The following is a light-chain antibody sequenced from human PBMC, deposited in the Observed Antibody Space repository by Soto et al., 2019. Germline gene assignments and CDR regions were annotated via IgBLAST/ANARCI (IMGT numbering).Light chain of an antibody. Sequence: AIQMTQSPSSLSSSVGDRVTITCRASQGIRNELAWYQQRPGTAPKVLISTASTLQTGVPSRFSGSGSGTDFTLTISSLQPEDFATYYCLQDFSFPYTFGQGTKLEIK. J-gene: IGKJ2*01. V-gene: IGKV1-6*01. CDR1: QGIRNE. CDR3: LQDFSFPYT. CDR2: TAS.